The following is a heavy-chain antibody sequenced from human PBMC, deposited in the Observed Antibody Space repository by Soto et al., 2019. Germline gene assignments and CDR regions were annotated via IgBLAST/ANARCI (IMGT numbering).Heavy chain of an antibody. CDR1: GYTFTSYG. CDR3: ARDMGATVVTGWFDP. Sequence: GASVKVSCKASGYTFTSYGISWVRQAPGQGLEWMGWISAYNGNTNYAQKLQGRVTMTTDTSTSTAYMELRSLRSDDTAVYYCARDMGATVVTGWFDPWGQGTLVTVSS. CDR2: ISAYNGNT. V-gene: IGHV1-18*01. D-gene: IGHD2-15*01. J-gene: IGHJ5*02.